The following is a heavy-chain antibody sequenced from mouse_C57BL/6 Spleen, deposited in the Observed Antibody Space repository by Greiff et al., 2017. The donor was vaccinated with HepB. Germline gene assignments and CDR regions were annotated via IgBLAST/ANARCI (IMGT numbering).Heavy chain of an antibody. CDR2: IDPSDSET. J-gene: IGHJ4*01. CDR3: ARVDDGFLYAMDY. CDR1: GYTFTSYW. V-gene: IGHV1-52*01. Sequence: QVQLQQPGAELVRPGSSVKLSCKASGYTFTSYWMHWVKQRPIQGLEWIGNIDPSDSETHYNQKFKDKATLTVDKSSRTAYMQLSSLTSEDSAVYYCARVDDGFLYAMDYWGQGTSVTVSS. D-gene: IGHD2-3*01.